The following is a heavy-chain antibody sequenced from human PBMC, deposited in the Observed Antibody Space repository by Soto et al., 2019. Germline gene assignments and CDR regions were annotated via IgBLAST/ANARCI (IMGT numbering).Heavy chain of an antibody. CDR2: INPNSGGT. V-gene: IGHV1-2*04. CDR3: ARDARGDEAPMDY. CDR1: GYTFTGYY. Sequence: ASVKVSCKASGYTFTGYYMHWVRQAPGQGLEWMGWINPNSGGTNYAQKFQGWVTMTRDTSISTAYMELSRLRSDDTAVYYCARDARGDEAPMDYWGQETQVTVSS. J-gene: IGHJ4*02. D-gene: IGHD3-10*01.